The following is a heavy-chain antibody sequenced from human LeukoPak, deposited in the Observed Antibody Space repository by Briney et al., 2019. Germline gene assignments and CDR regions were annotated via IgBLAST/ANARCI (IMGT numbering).Heavy chain of an antibody. Sequence: PSETLSLTCTVSGGSISSSSYYWGWIRQPPGKGLEWIGSIYYSGSTYYNPSLKSRVTISADTSKNQFSLKLSSVTAADTAVYYCARASSWYYWGQGTLVTVSS. CDR1: GGSISSSSYY. CDR3: ARASSWYY. CDR2: IYYSGST. D-gene: IGHD6-13*01. J-gene: IGHJ4*02. V-gene: IGHV4-39*07.